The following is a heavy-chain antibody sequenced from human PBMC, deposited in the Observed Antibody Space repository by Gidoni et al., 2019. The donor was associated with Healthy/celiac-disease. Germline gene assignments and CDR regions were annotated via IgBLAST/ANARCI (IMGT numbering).Heavy chain of an antibody. V-gene: IGHV4-59*01. CDR1: GGSISSYY. CDR2: IYYSGST. D-gene: IGHD4-17*01. Sequence: QVQLQESGPGLVKPSETLSLTCTVSGGSISSYYWSWIRQPPGKGLEWIGYIYYSGSTNYNPSLKSRVTISVDTSKNQFSLKLSSVTAADTAVYYCARTVTTLHSYYYYYGMDVWGQGTTVTVSS. J-gene: IGHJ6*02. CDR3: ARTVTTLHSYYYYYGMDV.